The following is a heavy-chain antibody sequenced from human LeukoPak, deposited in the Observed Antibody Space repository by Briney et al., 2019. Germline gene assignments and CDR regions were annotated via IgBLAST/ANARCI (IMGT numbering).Heavy chain of an antibody. CDR2: ISYDGSNK. CDR1: GFTFSSYA. J-gene: IGHJ4*02. D-gene: IGHD3-10*01. Sequence: GGSLRLSCAASGFTFSSYAMHWVRQAPGKGLEWVAVISYDGSNKYYADSVKGRFTISRDNSKNTLYLQMNSLRAEDTAVYYCARGTLWFGLGHLDCWGQGTLVTVSS. V-gene: IGHV3-30*04. CDR3: ARGTLWFGLGHLDC.